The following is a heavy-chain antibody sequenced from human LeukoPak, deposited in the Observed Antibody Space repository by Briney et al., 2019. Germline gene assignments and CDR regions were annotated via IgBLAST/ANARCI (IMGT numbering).Heavy chain of an antibody. CDR3: ASLYGSGKRWVDP. J-gene: IGHJ5*02. CDR2: TRNKANSYTT. V-gene: IGHV3-72*01. D-gene: IGHD3-10*01. Sequence: GGTLRLSCAASGFTFTSFAMSWVRQAPGKGLEWVGRTRNKANSYTTEYAASVKGRFTISRDDSKNSLYLQMNSLKTEDTAVYYCASLYGSGKRWVDPWGQGTLVTVSS. CDR1: GFTFTSFA.